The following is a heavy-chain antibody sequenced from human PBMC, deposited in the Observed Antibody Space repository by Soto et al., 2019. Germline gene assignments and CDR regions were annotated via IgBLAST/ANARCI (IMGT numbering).Heavy chain of an antibody. J-gene: IGHJ5*02. CDR2: INHSGST. D-gene: IGHD4-17*01. Sequence: SETLSLTCAVYGGSFSGYYWSWIRQPPGKGLEWIGEINHSGSTNYNPSLKSRVTISVDTSKNQFSLKLSSVTAADTAVYYCARRRKITTTVTTFDPWGQGTLVTVS. V-gene: IGHV4-34*01. CDR1: GGSFSGYY. CDR3: ARRRKITTTVTTFDP.